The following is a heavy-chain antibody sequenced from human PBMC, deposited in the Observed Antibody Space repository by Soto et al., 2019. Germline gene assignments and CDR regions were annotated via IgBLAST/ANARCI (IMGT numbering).Heavy chain of an antibody. D-gene: IGHD5-18*01. J-gene: IGHJ6*02. V-gene: IGHV1-18*01. Sequence: QVHLVQSGGEVKTPGASVKVSCEASGFTLSQHGITWVRQAPGQGLEWMGWISAFNDNTNYAQKFQGRVTMTRATSTSTAYMELKSLTCEDTAVYYCARSGYSWLDYDHGMDVWGQGTPVIVS. CDR1: GFTLSQHG. CDR3: ARSGYSWLDYDHGMDV. CDR2: ISAFNDNT.